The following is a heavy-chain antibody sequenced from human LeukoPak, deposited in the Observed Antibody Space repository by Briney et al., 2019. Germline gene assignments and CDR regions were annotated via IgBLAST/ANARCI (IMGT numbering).Heavy chain of an antibody. J-gene: IGHJ6*02. CDR2: ISAYNGNT. Sequence: ASVKVSCKSSTYTFTSYDFTWVRQAPGQGLEWMGWISAYNGNTNYAQKFQGRVTMTTDTSTSTASMELRSLRSDDTAVYYCARDWDYRGMDVWGQGTTVTVSS. V-gene: IGHV1-18*01. CDR3: ARDWDYRGMDV. D-gene: IGHD4/OR15-4a*01. CDR1: TYTFTSYD.